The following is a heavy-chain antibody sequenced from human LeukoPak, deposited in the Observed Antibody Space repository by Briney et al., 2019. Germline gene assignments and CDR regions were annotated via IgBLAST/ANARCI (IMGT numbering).Heavy chain of an antibody. D-gene: IGHD1-1*01. CDR2: ISASGDSK. V-gene: IGHV3-23*01. CDR1: GFTFSSYV. CDR3: ATRGTTGTKYLEY. Sequence: GGSLRLSCAASGFTFSSYVMSWVRQSPGRGLEWVSTISASGDSKYYADSVKGRFTIYRDNSKNTLHLQMNSLRVEDTAVYYCATRGTTGTKYLEYWGQGTLVTVSS. J-gene: IGHJ4*02.